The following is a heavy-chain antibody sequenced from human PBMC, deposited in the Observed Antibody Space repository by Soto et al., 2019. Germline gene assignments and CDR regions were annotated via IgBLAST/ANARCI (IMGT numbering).Heavy chain of an antibody. CDR1: GFTFSTYG. J-gene: IGHJ4*02. V-gene: IGHV3-33*01. D-gene: IGHD3-22*01. CDR2: IWYDGSNK. Sequence: QVQVVESGGGVVQAGRSLRLSCAASGFTFSTYGMHWVRQAPGKGLEWVAVIWYDGSNKYYADSVKGRFTISRDNSKNSECRHMNNLRAEDTAVYDCASGGYYYGSSEDGSTYWGRGTLVTVSS. CDR3: ASGGYYYGSSEDGSTY.